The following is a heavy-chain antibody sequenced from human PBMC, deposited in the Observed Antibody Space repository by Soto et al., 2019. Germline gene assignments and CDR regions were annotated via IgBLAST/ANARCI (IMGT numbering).Heavy chain of an antibody. CDR3: ARDPKYYYGSGSHYNVRFDY. CDR1: GYTFTSYG. Sequence: GASVKVSCKASGYTFTSYGISWVRQAPGQGLERMGWISAYNGNTNYAQKLQGRVTMTTDTSTSTAYMELRSPRSDDTAVYYCARDPKYYYGSGSHYNVRFDYRGQGTLVTVSS. V-gene: IGHV1-18*01. J-gene: IGHJ4*02. CDR2: ISAYNGNT. D-gene: IGHD3-10*01.